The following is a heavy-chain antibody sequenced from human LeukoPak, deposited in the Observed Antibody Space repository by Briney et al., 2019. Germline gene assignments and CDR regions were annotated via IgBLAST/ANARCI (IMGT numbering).Heavy chain of an antibody. CDR3: ARDAVRDFWSGYFDY. CDR2: IKQDGSEK. Sequence: GGSLRLSCAASGFTFGSQVMRWVRQAPGKGLEWVANIKQDGSEKYYVDSVKGRFTISRDNAKNSLYLQMNSLRAEDTAVYYCARDAVRDFWSGYFDYWGQGTLVTVSS. CDR1: GFTFGSQV. V-gene: IGHV3-7*01. J-gene: IGHJ4*02. D-gene: IGHD3-3*01.